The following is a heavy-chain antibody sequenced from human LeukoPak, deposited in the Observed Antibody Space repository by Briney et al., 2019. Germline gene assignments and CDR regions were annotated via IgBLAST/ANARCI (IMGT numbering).Heavy chain of an antibody. J-gene: IGHJ5*02. Sequence: PSETLSLTCTVSGGSFRSYYWSWVRQPPGKGVEWIGYIYYSGSTNYNPSLKSRVTISVDTSKNQFSLKVSSVTAADTAVYYCARAEGSSWYTRTWLDPWGQGTLVTVSS. CDR2: IYYSGST. V-gene: IGHV4-59*01. CDR1: GGSFRSYY. D-gene: IGHD6-13*01. CDR3: ARAEGSSWYTRTWLDP.